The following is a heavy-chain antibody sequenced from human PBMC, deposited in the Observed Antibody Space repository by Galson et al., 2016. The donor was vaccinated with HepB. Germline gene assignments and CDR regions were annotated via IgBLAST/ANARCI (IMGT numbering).Heavy chain of an antibody. CDR3: AKGGKLRGFHHWFDL. CDR1: GFTSRSYW. Sequence: SLRLSCAASGFTSRSYWMSWVRQAPGKGLEWVSIIWFDGTNNYYAESVRGRFKIYRDNSKNTLFLQMNSLRVEDTAVYYCAKGGKLRGFHHWFDLWGQGTLVTVSS. J-gene: IGHJ5*02. V-gene: IGHV3-33*06. CDR2: IWFDGTNN. D-gene: IGHD3-10*01.